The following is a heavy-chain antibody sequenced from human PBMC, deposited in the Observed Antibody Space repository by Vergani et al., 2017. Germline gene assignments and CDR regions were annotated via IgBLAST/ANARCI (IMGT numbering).Heavy chain of an antibody. CDR2: IYPGDSDT. V-gene: IGHV5-51*01. J-gene: IGHJ4*02. Sequence: EVQLVQSGAEVKKPGESLKISCKGSGYNFTNYWIGWVRQMPGKGLEWMGIIYPGDSDTRYSPSFEGQVTISADKSISTAYLQWSSLKASDTAMYYCAGSFDILTGYWGTFDYWGQGTRVTVSS. CDR3: AGSFDILTGYWGTFDY. CDR1: GYNFTNYW. D-gene: IGHD3-9*01.